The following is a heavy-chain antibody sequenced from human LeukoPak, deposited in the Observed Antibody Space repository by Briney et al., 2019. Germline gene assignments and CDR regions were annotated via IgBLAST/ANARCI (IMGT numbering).Heavy chain of an antibody. D-gene: IGHD3-10*01. V-gene: IGHV1-46*01. J-gene: IGHJ5*02. CDR2: INPSGGST. CDR1: GYTFTSYY. CDR3: ATEAYGSGSYPHSHGRWFDP. Sequence: GASVKVSCKASGYTFTSYYMHWVRQAPGQGLEWMGIINPSGGSTSYAQKFQGRVTMTRDMSTSTVYMELSSLRSEDTAVYYCATEAYGSGSYPHSHGRWFDPWGQGTLVTVSS.